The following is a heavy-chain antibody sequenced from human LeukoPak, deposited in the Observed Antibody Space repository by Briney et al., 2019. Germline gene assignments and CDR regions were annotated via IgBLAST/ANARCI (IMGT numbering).Heavy chain of an antibody. CDR3: AKDRQWLVSIDY. CDR2: IRYDGSNK. D-gene: IGHD6-19*01. CDR1: GFTFSNYG. J-gene: IGHJ4*02. V-gene: IGHV3-30*02. Sequence: GGSLRLSCAASGFTFSNYGMHWVRQAPGKGLEWVAFIRYDGSNKYYADSVKGRFTISRDNSKNTLYLQMNSLRAEDTALYYCAKDRQWLVSIDYWGQGTLVTVSS.